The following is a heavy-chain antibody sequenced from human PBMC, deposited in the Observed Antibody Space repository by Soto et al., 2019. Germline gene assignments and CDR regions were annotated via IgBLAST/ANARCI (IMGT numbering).Heavy chain of an antibody. CDR3: SRDHTSGGYDY. Sequence: DEQVAETGGGLIQPGGSLRLSCAASGFSVSHTWMSWVRQAPGKGLEWVSVISDDGKTYYADSVKGRFTLSRDGSKNTLYLQMNSLRAEDTAVYYCSRDHTSGGYDYRGQGTLVTVSS. CDR1: GFSVSHTW. CDR2: ISDDGKT. J-gene: IGHJ4*02. D-gene: IGHD5-12*01. V-gene: IGHV3-53*02.